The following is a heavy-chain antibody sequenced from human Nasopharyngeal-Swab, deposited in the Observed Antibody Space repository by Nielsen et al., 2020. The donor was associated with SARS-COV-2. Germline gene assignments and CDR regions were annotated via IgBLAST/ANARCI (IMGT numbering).Heavy chain of an antibody. CDR2: IYYSGST. Sequence: RQAPGKGLEWIGYIYYSGSTYYNPSLKSRVTISVDTSKNQFSLKLSSVTAADTAVYYCARDSGVAGTKYYYDGMDVWGQGTTVTVSS. D-gene: IGHD6-19*01. V-gene: IGHV4-30-4*01. CDR3: ARDSGVAGTKYYYDGMDV. J-gene: IGHJ6*02.